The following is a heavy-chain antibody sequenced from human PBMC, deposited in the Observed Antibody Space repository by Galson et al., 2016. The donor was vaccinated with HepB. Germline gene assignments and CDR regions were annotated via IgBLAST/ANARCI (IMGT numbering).Heavy chain of an antibody. CDR3: ASGTGAYVQ. CDR1: GDSVSRNTAA. D-gene: IGHD1-1*01. J-gene: IGHJ4*02. Sequence: CAISGDSVSRNTAAWNWIRQSPSRGFEWLGRTYYRSKWSSDYAVSMKSRITINADTSMNQFSLQLNSVTPEDTAVYYCASGTGAYVQWGQGTLVTVSS. V-gene: IGHV6-1*01. CDR2: TYYRSKWSS.